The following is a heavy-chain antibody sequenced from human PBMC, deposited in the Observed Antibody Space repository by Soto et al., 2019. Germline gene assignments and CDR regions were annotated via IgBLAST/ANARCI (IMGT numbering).Heavy chain of an antibody. J-gene: IGHJ5*02. Sequence: PGQSLKISWMGAEYSFTSYLVSWVRQMPGKGLEWMGRIDPSDSYTNYSPSFQGHVTISADKSISTAYLQWSSLKASDTAMYYCARRHSSSSAFDPWGQGTLVTVSS. V-gene: IGHV5-10-1*01. D-gene: IGHD6-13*01. CDR3: ARRHSSSSAFDP. CDR2: IDPSDSYT. CDR1: EYSFTSYL.